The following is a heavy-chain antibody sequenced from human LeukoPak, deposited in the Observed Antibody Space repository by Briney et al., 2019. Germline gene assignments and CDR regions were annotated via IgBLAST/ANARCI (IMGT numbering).Heavy chain of an antibody. CDR1: GGSISSSSVY. CDR3: ARDHCSSTSCYWRLWFDP. J-gene: IGHJ5*02. CDR2: IYYTGST. V-gene: IGHV4-39*07. D-gene: IGHD2-2*01. Sequence: SETLSLTCTVSGGSISSSSVYWGWIRQPPGKGLEWIGSIYYTGSTYYNPSLKSRVTISVDTSKNQFSLNLRSVTAADTAVYYCARDHCSSTSCYWRLWFDPWGQGTLVTVSS.